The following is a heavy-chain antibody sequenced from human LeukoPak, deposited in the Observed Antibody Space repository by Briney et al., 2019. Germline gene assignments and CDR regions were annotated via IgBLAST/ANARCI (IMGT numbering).Heavy chain of an antibody. Sequence: SVKVSCKASGGTFSSYAISWVRQAPGQGLEWMGGIIPIFGTANYAQKFQGRVTITADESTSTAYMELSSLRSEDTAVYYCARVTVPQWTMFDYWGQGTLVTVSS. CDR2: IIPIFGTA. J-gene: IGHJ4*02. CDR1: GGTFSSYA. CDR3: ARVTVPQWTMFDY. D-gene: IGHD4/OR15-4a*01. V-gene: IGHV1-69*01.